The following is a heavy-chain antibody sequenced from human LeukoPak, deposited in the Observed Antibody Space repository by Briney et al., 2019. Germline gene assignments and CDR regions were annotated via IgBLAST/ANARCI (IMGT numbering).Heavy chain of an antibody. CDR1: GFTFSDYY. CDR2: IGRSGTTI. J-gene: IGHJ5*02. Sequence: PGGSLRLSCAASGFTFSDYYMSWIRQAPGKGLEWVSYIGRSGTTIHYADSVKGRFTSSWDNAKKSLYLQMNSLRAEDTAMYYCARPLMYYYGSETYFWFDPWGQGTLVTVSS. CDR3: ARPLMYYYGSETYFWFDP. V-gene: IGHV3-11*04. D-gene: IGHD3-10*01.